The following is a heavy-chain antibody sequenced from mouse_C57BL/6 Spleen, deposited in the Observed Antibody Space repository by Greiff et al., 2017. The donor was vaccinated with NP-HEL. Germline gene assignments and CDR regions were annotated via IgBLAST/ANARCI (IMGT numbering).Heavy chain of an antibody. V-gene: IGHV1-82*01. D-gene: IGHD1-1*01. CDR3: ATGELLFDY. Sequence: VQLQQSGPELVKPGASVKISCKASGYAFSSSWMNWVKQRPGKGLEWIGRIYPGDGDTNYNGKFKGKATLTADKSSSTAYMQLSSLTSEDSAVYFCATGELLFDYWGQGTTLTVSS. J-gene: IGHJ2*01. CDR2: IYPGDGDT. CDR1: GYAFSSSW.